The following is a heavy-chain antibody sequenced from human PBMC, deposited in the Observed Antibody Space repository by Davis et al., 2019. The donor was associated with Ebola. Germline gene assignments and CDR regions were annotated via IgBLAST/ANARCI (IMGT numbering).Heavy chain of an antibody. J-gene: IGHJ4*02. Sequence: GSLRLSCTVSGGSISSSSYYWGWIRQPPGKGLDWIGSIYYSGSTYYNPSLKSRVTISVDTSKNQFSLKLSSVTAADTAVYYCARHVGLAAAGTGFDYWGQGTLVTVSS. CDR2: IYYSGST. V-gene: IGHV4-39*01. CDR1: GGSISSSSYY. CDR3: ARHVGLAAAGTGFDY. D-gene: IGHD6-13*01.